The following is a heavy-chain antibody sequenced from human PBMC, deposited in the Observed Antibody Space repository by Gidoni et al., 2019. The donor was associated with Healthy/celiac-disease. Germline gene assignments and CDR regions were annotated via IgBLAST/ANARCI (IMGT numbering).Heavy chain of an antibody. J-gene: IGHJ4*02. Sequence: QLQLVESGGGVLQPGGSLRLSCAASGFPFSSYGMHWVRQAPGKGLEWVAFIRYDGSNKYYADSVKGRFTISRDNSKNTLYLQMNRLRAEDTAVYYCAKDSGGAGLWFGDVDYWGQGTLVTVSS. CDR3: AKDSGGAGLWFGDVDY. D-gene: IGHD3-10*01. CDR1: GFPFSSYG. V-gene: IGHV3-30*02. CDR2: IRYDGSNK.